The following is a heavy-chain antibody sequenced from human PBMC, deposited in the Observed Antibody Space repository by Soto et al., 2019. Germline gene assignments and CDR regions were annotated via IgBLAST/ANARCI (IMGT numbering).Heavy chain of an antibody. Sequence: EVHLVESGGALVQPGRSLRLSCVASGFNVDDSAMNWVRQVPGKGLEWVSGITWNSGHILYADSVTGRFTISRDNAKKSLYLELNSLRPEDPALYYCSKGSSSLIVVVMDYRGQGTTVTVSS. CDR1: GFNVDDSA. CDR3: SKGSSSLIVVVMDY. CDR2: ITWNSGHI. D-gene: IGHD3-22*01. J-gene: IGHJ4*02. V-gene: IGHV3-9*01.